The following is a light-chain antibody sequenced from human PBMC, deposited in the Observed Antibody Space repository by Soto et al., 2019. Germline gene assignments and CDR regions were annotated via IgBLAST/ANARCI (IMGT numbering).Light chain of an antibody. V-gene: IGKV1-39*01. CDR1: QTISTY. CDR2: AAS. J-gene: IGKJ5*01. CDR3: QQSYNTPIT. Sequence: DIQMTQSPSSLSASLGDRVTITCRASQTISTYLNWYQQKPGRAPELLVFAASNLQSGVPSRFTGSGSGTHFTLTISGPQPADFATYYCQQSYNTPITFGQGTRLEI.